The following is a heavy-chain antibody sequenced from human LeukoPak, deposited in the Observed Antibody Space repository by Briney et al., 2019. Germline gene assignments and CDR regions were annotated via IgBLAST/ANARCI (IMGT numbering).Heavy chain of an antibody. V-gene: IGHV4-59*01. D-gene: IGHD3-10*01. CDR2: ICYSGTT. CDR3: ARLARLTLIRGVTGYHSLDV. CDR1: GGSINSFY. Sequence: SETLFLTCTVSGGSINSFYWSWIRQPPGGGLEWIGYICYSGTTNYNPSLKSRVTISVDASKNQFSLWLSSVTAADTAVYYCARLARLTLIRGVTGYHSLDVWGKGTKVTVSS. J-gene: IGHJ6*04.